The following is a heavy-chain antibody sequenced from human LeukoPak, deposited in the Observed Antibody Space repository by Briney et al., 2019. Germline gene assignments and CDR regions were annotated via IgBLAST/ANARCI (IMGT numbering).Heavy chain of an antibody. CDR1: GGSISSYY. Sequence: SETLSLTCTVSGGSISSYYWTWIRQPPGKGLGLEWIGYIYYSGGTNYNPSLKSRVTISIDTSKNQVSLKLSSVTAADTAVYYCARVADEFGDYGFDSWGQGTLVTVSS. J-gene: IGHJ4*02. CDR2: IYYSGGT. V-gene: IGHV4-59*08. D-gene: IGHD4-17*01. CDR3: ARVADEFGDYGFDS.